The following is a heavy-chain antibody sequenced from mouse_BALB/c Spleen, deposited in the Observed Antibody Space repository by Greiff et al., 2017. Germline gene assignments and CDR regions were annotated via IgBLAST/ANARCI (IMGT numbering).Heavy chain of an antibody. D-gene: IGHD2-3*01. J-gene: IGHJ4*01. V-gene: IGHV1-69*02. CDR3: ARYGDYDGYPDY. CDR1: GYTFTSYW. Sequence: QVQLQQPGAELVKPGASVKLSCKASGYTFTSYWMHWVKQRPGQGLEWIGEIDPSDSYTNYNQKFKGKATLTVDKSSSTAYMQLSSLTSEDSAVYYCARYGDYDGYPDYWGQGTSVTVSS. CDR2: IDPSDSYT.